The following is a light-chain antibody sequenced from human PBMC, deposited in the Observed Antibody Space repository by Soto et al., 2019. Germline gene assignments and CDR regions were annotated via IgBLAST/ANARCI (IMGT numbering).Light chain of an antibody. CDR2: GAS. Sequence: EIVMTQSPATLSVSPGERATLSCRASQSVSINLAWYQQKPGQAPRLHIYGASIRAIGVPARFSGSGSETEFTLTINGLQSEDSGVYYCLQHYAWPWTFGQGTKVDIK. CDR1: QSVSIN. V-gene: IGKV3-15*01. J-gene: IGKJ1*01. CDR3: LQHYAWPWT.